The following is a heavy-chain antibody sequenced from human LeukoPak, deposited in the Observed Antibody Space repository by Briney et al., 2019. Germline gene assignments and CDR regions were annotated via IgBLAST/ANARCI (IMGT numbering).Heavy chain of an antibody. CDR3: ARFSSGYYHQYFQH. CDR1: GGSISSGGYY. Sequence: PSQTLSLTCTVSGGSISSGGYYWSWIRQHPGKGLEWIGYIYYSGSTYYNPSLKSRVTISVDTSKNQFSLKLSSVTAADTAVYYCARFSSGYYHQYFQHWGQGTLVTVSS. J-gene: IGHJ1*01. V-gene: IGHV4-31*03. CDR2: IYYSGST. D-gene: IGHD3-22*01.